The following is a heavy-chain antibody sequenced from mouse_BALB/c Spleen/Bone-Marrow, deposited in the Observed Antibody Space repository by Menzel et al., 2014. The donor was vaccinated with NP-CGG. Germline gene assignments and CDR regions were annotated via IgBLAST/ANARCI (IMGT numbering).Heavy chain of an antibody. Sequence: EVKLVESGGVLVKPGGSLKLSCAASGFAFSSYDMSWVRQTPEKRLEWVAYISSGGGSTYYPDTVKGRFTISRDNAKNTLYLQMSSLKSEDTAMYYCARPLYYYGSSPYYAMDYWGQGTSVTVSS. CDR1: GFAFSSYD. CDR2: ISSGGGST. CDR3: ARPLYYYGSSPYYAMDY. J-gene: IGHJ4*01. V-gene: IGHV5-12-1*01. D-gene: IGHD1-1*01.